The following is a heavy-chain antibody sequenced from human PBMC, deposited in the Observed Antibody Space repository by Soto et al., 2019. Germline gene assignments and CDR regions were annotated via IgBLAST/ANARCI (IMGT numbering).Heavy chain of an antibody. D-gene: IGHD3-10*01. J-gene: IGHJ4*02. V-gene: IGHV3-23*01. CDR2: ISASGDRT. CDR3: ATKFASGTYYYFDY. CDR1: GFTFSNYP. Sequence: EVQLLESGGGLVQPGGSLRLSCSASGFTFSNYPMSWVRQAPGKGLEWVSTISASGDRTYYADSVKGRFTIPRDNSKNTLYLQMNGLRAEDTPVYYCATKFASGTYYYFDYWGQGTLLTVSS.